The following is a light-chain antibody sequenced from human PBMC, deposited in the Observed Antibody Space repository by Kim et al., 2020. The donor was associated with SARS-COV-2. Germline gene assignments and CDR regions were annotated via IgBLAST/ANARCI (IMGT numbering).Light chain of an antibody. V-gene: IGKV3-20*01. Sequence: EIVLTQSPGTLSLSPGEGDTLSCRASQSVSSSYFAWYQQKPGQAPRLLIYGASSRATGIPDRFSGSGSGTDFTLTINRLEPEDFAVYYCQQYGSSPGTFGGGTKVEI. CDR3: QQYGSSPGT. CDR1: QSVSSSY. J-gene: IGKJ4*01. CDR2: GAS.